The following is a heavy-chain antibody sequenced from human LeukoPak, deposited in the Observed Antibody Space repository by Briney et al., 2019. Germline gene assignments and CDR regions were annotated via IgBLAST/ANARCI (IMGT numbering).Heavy chain of an antibody. V-gene: IGHV4-4*07. Sequence: TETLSLTCTVSGGSISSSYWSWIRQPAGKGLEWIGRINSSGGTTYNTSLKRPVTISVDTSKNQFSLKLTSVTAADTAIYYCARDTSLYYFDYWGQGYLVIVSS. CDR2: INSSGGT. CDR1: GGSISSSY. J-gene: IGHJ4*02. CDR3: ARDTSLYYFDY.